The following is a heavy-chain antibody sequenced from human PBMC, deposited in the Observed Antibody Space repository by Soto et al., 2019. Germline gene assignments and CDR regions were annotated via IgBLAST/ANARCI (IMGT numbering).Heavy chain of an antibody. V-gene: IGHV1-69*13. J-gene: IGHJ4*02. CDR3: AREGRDGYNTGQYQTH. D-gene: IGHD2-2*01. CDR2: IIPIFSTA. Sequence: SVKVSCKASGVTFSSYAISWVRQAPGQGLEWMGGIIPIFSTANYAQKFQGRVTITADESTSTAYMELSSLRSEDTAVYYCAREGRDGYNTGQYQTHWGQGTLVTVSS. CDR1: GVTFSSYA.